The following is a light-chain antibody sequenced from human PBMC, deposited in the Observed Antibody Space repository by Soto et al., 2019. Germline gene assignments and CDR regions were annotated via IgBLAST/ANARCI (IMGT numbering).Light chain of an antibody. V-gene: IGLV2-14*01. Sequence: QSVLTQPASVSGSPGQSIAISYTGTSSDIGSYNYVSWYQQHPGKAPKLMIYDVSNRPSGVSDRFSGSKSGNTASLTISGLQAEDEADYYCKSFTTSTTYVFGTGTKVTVL. CDR3: KSFTTSTTYV. CDR1: SSDIGSYNY. J-gene: IGLJ1*01. CDR2: DVS.